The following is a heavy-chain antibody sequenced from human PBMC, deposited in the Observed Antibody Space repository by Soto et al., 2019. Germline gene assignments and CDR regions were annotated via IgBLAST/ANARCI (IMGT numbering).Heavy chain of an antibody. CDR2: INHSVST. J-gene: IGHJ5*02. CDR1: GGRFSGYY. D-gene: IGHD3-9*01. CDR3: ARGYTAYDILNGYASNWFDP. V-gene: IGHV4-34*01. Sequence: EALSLTCAVYGGRFSGYYWSWIRQPPGKGLEWIGEINHSVSTNYNPSLKSRVTISVDTSKNQFSLKLSSVTAADTAVYYFARGYTAYDILNGYASNWFDPWGQGTLVTVSS.